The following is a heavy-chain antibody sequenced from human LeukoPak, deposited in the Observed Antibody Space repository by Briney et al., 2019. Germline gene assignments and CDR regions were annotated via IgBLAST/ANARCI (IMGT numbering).Heavy chain of an antibody. V-gene: IGHV4-34*01. J-gene: IGHJ5*02. Sequence: SETLSLTCAVYGGSFSGYYWSWIRQPPGKGLEWIGEINHSGSTNYNPSLKSRVTISVDTSKNQFSLKLSSVTAADTAVYYCARGPPYYDFWSGYLWGSNWFDPWGQGTLVTVSS. D-gene: IGHD3-3*01. CDR2: INHSGST. CDR1: GGSFSGYY. CDR3: ARGPPYYDFWSGYLWGSNWFDP.